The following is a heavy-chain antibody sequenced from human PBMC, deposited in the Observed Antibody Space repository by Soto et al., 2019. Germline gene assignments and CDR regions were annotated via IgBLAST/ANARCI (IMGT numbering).Heavy chain of an antibody. CDR3: ARTYYYRSGTYFAWFDP. Sequence: PSETLSLTCTVSGGSISSSSYYWGWIRQPPGKGLEWIGSIYYSGSTYYNPSLKSRVTISVDTSKNQFSLKLSSVTAADTAVYFCARTYYYRSGTYFAWFDPWGQGTLVTVS. CDR2: IYYSGST. CDR1: GGSISSSSYY. D-gene: IGHD3-10*01. V-gene: IGHV4-39*01. J-gene: IGHJ5*02.